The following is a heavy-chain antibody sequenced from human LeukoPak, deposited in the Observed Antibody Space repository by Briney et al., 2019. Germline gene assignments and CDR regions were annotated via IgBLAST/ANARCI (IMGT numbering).Heavy chain of an antibody. D-gene: IGHD6-13*01. Sequence: SETLSLXCTVSGGSISSSSYYWGWIRQPPGKGLEWIGSIYYSGITYYNPSLKSRVTISVDTSKNQFSLKLSSVTAADTAVYYCARRFAAAGTFDYWGQGTLVTVSS. CDR3: ARRFAAAGTFDY. CDR1: GGSISSSSYY. J-gene: IGHJ4*02. CDR2: IYYSGIT. V-gene: IGHV4-39*01.